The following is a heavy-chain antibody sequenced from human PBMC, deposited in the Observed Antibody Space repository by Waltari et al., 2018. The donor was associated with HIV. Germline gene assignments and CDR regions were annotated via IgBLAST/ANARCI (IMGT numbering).Heavy chain of an antibody. D-gene: IGHD3-22*01. CDR1: GFTFSSYE. CDR3: AGYYDSSGYWYFDL. J-gene: IGHJ2*01. Sequence: EVQLVESGGGLVQPGGSLRLSCADSGFTFSSYEMNWVRQAPGKGLEWVSYISSSGSTIYYADSVKGRFTISRDNAKNSLYLQMNSLRAEDTAVYYCAGYYDSSGYWYFDLWGRGTLVTVSS. V-gene: IGHV3-48*03. CDR2: ISSSGSTI.